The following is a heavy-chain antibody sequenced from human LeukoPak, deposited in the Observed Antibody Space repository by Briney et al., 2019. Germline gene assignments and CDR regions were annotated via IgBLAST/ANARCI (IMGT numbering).Heavy chain of an antibody. V-gene: IGHV1-2*02. CDR3: ARGAYYYDSSGYLNFDY. J-gene: IGHJ4*02. D-gene: IGHD3-22*01. CDR1: GYTFTGYY. Sequence: ASVKVSCKASGYTFTGYYMHWVRQAPGQGLEWMGWINPNSGGTNYAQKFQGRVTMTRDTSISTAYMELSSLRSEDTAVYYCARGAYYYDSSGYLNFDYWGQGTLVTVSS. CDR2: INPNSGGT.